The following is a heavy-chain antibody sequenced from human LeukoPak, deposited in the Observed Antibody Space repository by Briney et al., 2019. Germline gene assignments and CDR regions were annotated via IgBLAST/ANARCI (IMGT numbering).Heavy chain of an antibody. Sequence: GGSLRLSCAAPGFTFSSYAMSWVRQAPGKGLEWVSAISGSGGSTYYADSVKGRFTISRDNSKNTLYLQMNSLRAEDTAVYYCAKTYYIAVAAPFGYWGQETLVTVSS. V-gene: IGHV3-23*01. CDR1: GFTFSSYA. J-gene: IGHJ4*02. D-gene: IGHD6-19*01. CDR2: ISGSGGST. CDR3: AKTYYIAVAAPFGY.